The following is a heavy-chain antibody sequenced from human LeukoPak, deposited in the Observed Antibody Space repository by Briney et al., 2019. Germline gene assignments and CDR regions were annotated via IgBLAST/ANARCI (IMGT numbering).Heavy chain of an antibody. D-gene: IGHD6-19*01. J-gene: IGHJ4*02. CDR1: GFTFADSG. Sequence: GGSLRLSCAASGFTFADSGMSWVRQAPGKGLEWVSAISSSDGTRTYADSVKGRFTISRDNAKNSLYLEMNSLRAEDTAVYYCARESVSAVAGNFDYWGQGTLVTVSS. V-gene: IGHV3-20*04. CDR3: ARESVSAVAGNFDY. CDR2: ISSSDGTR.